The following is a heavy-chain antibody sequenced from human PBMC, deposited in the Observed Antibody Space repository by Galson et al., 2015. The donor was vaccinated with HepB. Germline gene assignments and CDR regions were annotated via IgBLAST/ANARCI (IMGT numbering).Heavy chain of an antibody. D-gene: IGHD3-10*01. CDR2: INHSGST. Sequence: LTCAVYGGSFSGYYWSWIRQPPGKGLEWIGEINHSGSTNYNPSLRSRVTISVDTSKNQFSLKLSSLTAADTAVYYCARGRSSYYYGSGSYYRRDDWGQGTLVTVSS. J-gene: IGHJ4*02. V-gene: IGHV4-34*01. CDR3: ARGRSSYYYGSGSYYRRDD. CDR1: GGSFSGYY.